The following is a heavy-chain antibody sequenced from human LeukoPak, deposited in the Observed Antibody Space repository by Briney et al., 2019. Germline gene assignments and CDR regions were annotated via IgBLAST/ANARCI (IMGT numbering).Heavy chain of an antibody. D-gene: IGHD3-9*01. V-gene: IGHV4-39*01. Sequence: SETLSLTCTVSGASIITNNYYWGWIRQPPGKGLEWLGNIYHSGYTYYNPSLKSRVTLSVDTSKNQFSLRLSSLTAADTAVYYCARLMSFDWYPRVDPWGQGTLVTVSS. CDR1: GASIITNNYY. J-gene: IGHJ5*02. CDR2: IYHSGYT. CDR3: ARLMSFDWYPRVDP.